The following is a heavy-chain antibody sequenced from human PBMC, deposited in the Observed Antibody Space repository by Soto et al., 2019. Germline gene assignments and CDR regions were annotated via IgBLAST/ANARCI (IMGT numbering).Heavy chain of an antibody. CDR3: ATHSNGWPYYFNY. CDR1: GGSISDYY. CDR2: VDYSGST. V-gene: IGHV4-59*01. D-gene: IGHD6-19*01. J-gene: IGHJ4*02. Sequence: SETLSLTCTVSGGSISDYYWSWIRQPPGKGLEWIGYVDYSGSTNYNPPLKSRVTISVDTSKNQFSLNLSSVTAADTAVYYCATHSNGWPYYFNYRGQGTLVTVPS.